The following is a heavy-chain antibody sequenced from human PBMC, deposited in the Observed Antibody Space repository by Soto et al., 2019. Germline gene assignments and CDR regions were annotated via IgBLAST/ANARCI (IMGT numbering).Heavy chain of an antibody. CDR3: ARSGHLFDY. J-gene: IGHJ4*02. D-gene: IGHD3-10*01. Sequence: QVQLQQWGAGLLKPSETLSLTCTVYGGSFSDYYWSWIRQPPGKGLEWIGEINHSGNTNYNPSLNSRVTISGDTSKDQFSLRVSSVTAADTAVYYCARSGHLFDYWGQGTLVTVSS. CDR1: GGSFSDYY. CDR2: INHSGNT. V-gene: IGHV4-34*01.